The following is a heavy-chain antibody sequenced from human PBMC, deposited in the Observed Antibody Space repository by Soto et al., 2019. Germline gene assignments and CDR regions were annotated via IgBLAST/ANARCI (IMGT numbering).Heavy chain of an antibody. Sequence: PGESMKISCKCSGYSFTNSWISLVRQLPGKGLEWMGRIDPSDSYTNYSPSFQGHVTISADKSISTAYLPWSSLKASDTAMYYCAFPYNTRGHGMDFWGQGTTVTVSS. CDR2: IDPSDSYT. CDR1: GYSFTNSW. CDR3: AFPYNTRGHGMDF. J-gene: IGHJ6*02. D-gene: IGHD1-20*01. V-gene: IGHV5-10-1*01.